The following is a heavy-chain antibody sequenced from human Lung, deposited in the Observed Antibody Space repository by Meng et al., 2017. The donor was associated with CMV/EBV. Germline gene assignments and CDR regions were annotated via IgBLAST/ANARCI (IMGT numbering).Heavy chain of an antibody. V-gene: IGHV4-34*01. J-gene: IGHJ6*02. D-gene: IGHD2/OR15-2a*01. Sequence: SETLSLXXAVYGESLSGYYWTWIRQPPGKGLEWIGEISHSGTTNYNPSLKSRVFISVDTSKNQLSLNLTPVTAADTAVYYCARARLSSRSMDFWGQGNPVNGYS. CDR1: GESLSGYY. CDR3: ARARLSSRSMDF. CDR2: ISHSGTT.